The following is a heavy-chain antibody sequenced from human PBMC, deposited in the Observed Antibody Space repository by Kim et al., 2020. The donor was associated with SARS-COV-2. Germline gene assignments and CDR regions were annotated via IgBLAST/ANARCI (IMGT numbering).Heavy chain of an antibody. CDR2: ISYDGSNK. D-gene: IGHD1-1*01. CDR3: AKDSGTGQGWLQLTNYFDY. Sequence: GGSLRLSCAASGFTFSSYGMHWVRQAPGKGLEWVAVISYDGSNKYYADSVKGRFTISRDNSKNTLYLQMNSLRAEDTAVYYCAKDSGTGQGWLQLTNYFDYWGQGTLVTVSS. CDR1: GFTFSSYG. J-gene: IGHJ4*02. V-gene: IGHV3-30*18.